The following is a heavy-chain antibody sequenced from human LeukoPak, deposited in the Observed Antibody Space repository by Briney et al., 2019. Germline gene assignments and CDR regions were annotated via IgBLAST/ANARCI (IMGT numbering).Heavy chain of an antibody. D-gene: IGHD6-13*01. CDR2: IYYSGST. V-gene: IGHV4-59*08. CDR3: ARPRIAAAHDAFDI. J-gene: IGHJ3*02. CDR1: GGSICSYY. Sequence: SETLSLTCTVSGGSICSYYWSWIRQPPGKGLGWIGYIYYSGSTNYNPSLKSRVTISVDTSKNQFSLKLSSVTAADTAVYYCARPRIAAAHDAFDIWGQGTMVTVSS.